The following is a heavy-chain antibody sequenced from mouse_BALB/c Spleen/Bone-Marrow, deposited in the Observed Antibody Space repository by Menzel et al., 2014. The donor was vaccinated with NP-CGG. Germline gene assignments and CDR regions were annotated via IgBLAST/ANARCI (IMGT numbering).Heavy chain of an antibody. CDR1: GYTFTSYW. Sequence: VQLQQSGAELARPGASVKLSCKASGYTFTSYWMQWVKQRPGQGLEWIGAIYPGGGDTRYTQKFKGKATLTADKSSSTAYMQLSSLASEDSAVYYCARGDRYAWFAYWGQGTLVTVSA. CDR2: IYPGGGDT. J-gene: IGHJ3*01. V-gene: IGHV1-87*01. CDR3: ARGDRYAWFAY. D-gene: IGHD2-14*01.